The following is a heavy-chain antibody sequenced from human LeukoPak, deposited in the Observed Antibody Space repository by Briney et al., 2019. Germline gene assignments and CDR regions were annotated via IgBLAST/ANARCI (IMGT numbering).Heavy chain of an antibody. V-gene: IGHV1-18*01. CDR3: ARWGLVAPGTYYYYYMDV. J-gene: IGHJ6*03. D-gene: IGHD2-2*01. CDR2: INAYNGDT. CDR1: GYTFTNYG. Sequence: ASVKVSCKASGYTFTNYGVSWVRQAPGQGLEWMGWINAYNGDTHYAQNLQGRLTMATDTSTSMAFMELRSLRPDDTAVYFCARWGLVAPGTYYYYYMDVWGRGTTVTVSS.